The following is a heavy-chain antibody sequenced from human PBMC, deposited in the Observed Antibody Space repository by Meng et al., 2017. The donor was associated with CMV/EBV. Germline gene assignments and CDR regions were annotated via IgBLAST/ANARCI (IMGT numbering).Heavy chain of an antibody. CDR2: ISSSSSYI. D-gene: IGHD3-3*01. CDR3: ARDYDDFWGGYRYNWFDP. CDR1: GFTFSSYS. V-gene: IGHV3-21*01. Sequence: GESLKISCAASGFTFSSYSMNWVRQAPGKGLEWVSSISSSSSYIYYADSVKGRFTISRDNAKNSLYLQMNSLRAEDTAVYYCARDYDDFWGGYRYNWFDPWGQGTLVTVSS. J-gene: IGHJ5*02.